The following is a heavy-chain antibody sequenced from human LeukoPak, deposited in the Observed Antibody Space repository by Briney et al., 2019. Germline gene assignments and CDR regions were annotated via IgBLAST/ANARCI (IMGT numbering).Heavy chain of an antibody. D-gene: IGHD3-10*01. Sequence: GGSLRLSCAASGFIFSSYGMHWVRQAPGKGLEWVAFTRYDGTEKYYPDSVKGRFTISRDNAKNTLYLQMNSLRPEDTAVYYCARDGDTAIRGVNFDYWGQGTLVTVSS. CDR3: ARDGDTAIRGVNFDY. V-gene: IGHV3-30*02. J-gene: IGHJ4*02. CDR2: TRYDGTEK. CDR1: GFIFSSYG.